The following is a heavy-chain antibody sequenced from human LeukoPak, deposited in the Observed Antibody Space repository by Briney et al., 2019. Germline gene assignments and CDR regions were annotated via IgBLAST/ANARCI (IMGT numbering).Heavy chain of an antibody. J-gene: IGHJ4*02. Sequence: SESLSLTCTVSGGSISSYYWSWIRQPPGKGPEWIGYIYYSGSTTYNPSLKSRVTISVDTSKNQFSLKLSSVTAADTAVYYCARQYSGSYYSFDYWGQGTLVTVSS. V-gene: IGHV4-59*01. CDR1: GGSISSYY. D-gene: IGHD1-26*01. CDR2: IYYSGST. CDR3: ARQYSGSYYSFDY.